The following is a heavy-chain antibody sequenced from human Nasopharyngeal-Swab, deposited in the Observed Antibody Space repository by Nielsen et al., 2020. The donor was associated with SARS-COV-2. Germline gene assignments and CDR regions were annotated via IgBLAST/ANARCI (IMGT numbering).Heavy chain of an antibody. Sequence: GGSLRLSCAASRFTFSSYEMNWVRQAPGKGLEWVSYISSSGSTIYYADSVKGRFTISRDNAKNSLYLQMNSLRAEDTAVYYCARDQAYYYDSSGYAYFDYWGQGTLVTVSS. D-gene: IGHD3-22*01. J-gene: IGHJ4*02. CDR1: RFTFSSYE. CDR3: ARDQAYYYDSSGYAYFDY. V-gene: IGHV3-48*03. CDR2: ISSSGSTI.